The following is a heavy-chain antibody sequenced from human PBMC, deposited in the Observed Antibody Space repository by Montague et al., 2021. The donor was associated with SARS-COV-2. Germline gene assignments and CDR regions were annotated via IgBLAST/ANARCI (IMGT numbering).Heavy chain of an antibody. J-gene: IGHJ4*02. CDR2: VSASGST. D-gene: IGHD6-13*01. Sequence: SETLSLTCTVSGDSISYFYWSWIRQPAGKELEWIGRVSASGSTNYNPSLNSRVTMSVDTSKKQFSLRLSPVTAADTAVYYCARDVVAAPGTFDYWGQGTLVTVSS. CDR1: GDSISYFY. CDR3: ARDVVAAPGTFDY. V-gene: IGHV4-4*07.